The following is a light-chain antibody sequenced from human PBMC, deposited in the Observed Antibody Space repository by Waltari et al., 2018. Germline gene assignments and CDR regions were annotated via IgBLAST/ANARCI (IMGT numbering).Light chain of an antibody. V-gene: IGKV2-30*02. CDR1: QSLVHSDGNTY. Sequence: DVVMTQSPLSLPVTLGQPASISCRSSQSLVHSDGNTYLNWFQQRPGQSPRRLIFKVSNRDSAVPDRFSGSGSGTDFTLKISRVEAEDVGVYYFLQGTHWPGTFGQGTKVEI. CDR3: LQGTHWPGT. J-gene: IGKJ1*01. CDR2: KVS.